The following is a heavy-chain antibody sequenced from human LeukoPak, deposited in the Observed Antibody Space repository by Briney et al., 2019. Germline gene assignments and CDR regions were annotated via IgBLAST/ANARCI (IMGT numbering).Heavy chain of an antibody. J-gene: IGHJ4*02. CDR3: ARGEDY. V-gene: IGHV3-48*02. CDR2: ISSRSSTI. CDR1: GFTFHFYS. Sequence: GESLKISCAASGFTFHFYSMTWVRQAPGKGLEWVSYISSRSSTIYYTDSVKGRFTVSRDNAKNSLNLQMNSLRDEDTAVYYCARGEDYWGQGTLVTVSS.